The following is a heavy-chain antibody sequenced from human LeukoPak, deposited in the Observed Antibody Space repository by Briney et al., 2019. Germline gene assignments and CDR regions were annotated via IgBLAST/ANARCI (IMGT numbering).Heavy chain of an antibody. Sequence: SQTLSLTCTVSGGSISSGSYYWSWIRQPAGKGLEWIGHIYTSGSTNYNPSLKSRVTISVDTSKNQFSLKLSSVSAADTAVYYCARDSGTYGSAFDIWGQGTMVTVSS. CDR3: ARDSGTYGSAFDI. CDR2: IYTSGST. CDR1: GGSISSGSYY. J-gene: IGHJ3*02. V-gene: IGHV4-61*09. D-gene: IGHD1-26*01.